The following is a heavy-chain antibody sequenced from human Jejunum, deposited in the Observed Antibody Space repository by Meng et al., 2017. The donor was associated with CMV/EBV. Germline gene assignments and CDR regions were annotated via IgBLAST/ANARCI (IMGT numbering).Heavy chain of an antibody. V-gene: IGHV3-23*01. CDR2: ISGRGGGT. Sequence: VLGWVRQAPGRGLEWVSGISGRGGGTDYADSVKGRFTISKDNSKNTLYLQMNSLSAEDTAVYYCAKFGTYYDFYSGLIQQLGYFDYWGPGTLVTVSS. CDR1: V. CDR3: AKFGTYYDFYSGLIQQLGYFDY. J-gene: IGHJ4*02. D-gene: IGHD3-3*01.